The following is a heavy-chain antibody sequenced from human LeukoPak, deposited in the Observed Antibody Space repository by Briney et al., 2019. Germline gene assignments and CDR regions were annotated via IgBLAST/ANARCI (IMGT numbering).Heavy chain of an antibody. V-gene: IGHV3-53*01. J-gene: IGHJ4*02. CDR3: ARVRSDSSGWYELDY. D-gene: IGHD6-19*01. CDR1: GFTVSTNY. CDR2: ISTGGTT. Sequence: TGGSLILSCAASGFTVSTNYMSWVRQVSGEGLEFVSLISTGGTTDYADSVKGRFTISSDSSKNTLYLHMNSLRAEDTAFYYCARVRSDSSGWYELDYWGQGTLVTVSS.